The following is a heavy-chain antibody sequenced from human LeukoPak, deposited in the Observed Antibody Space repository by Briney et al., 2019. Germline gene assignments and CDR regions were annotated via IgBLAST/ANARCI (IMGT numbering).Heavy chain of an antibody. CDR2: INPNSGGT. V-gene: IGHV1-2*02. D-gene: IGHD1-1*01. CDR3: ARYNDGAFHFDY. Sequence: ASVKVSCKTSGYTFTGYYMHWVRQAPGQGLEWMGWINPNSGGTDYAQKFQGRVTMTRDTSISTAYMELSRLTSDDTAVYYCARYNDGAFHFDYWGQGTLVTVSS. CDR1: GYTFTGYY. J-gene: IGHJ4*02.